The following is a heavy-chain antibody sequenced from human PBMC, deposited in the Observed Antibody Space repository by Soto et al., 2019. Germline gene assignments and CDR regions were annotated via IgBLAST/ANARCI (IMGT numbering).Heavy chain of an antibody. D-gene: IGHD2-21*01. V-gene: IGHV3-23*01. CDR1: GFTFSSYA. Sequence: EVQLLESGGGLVQPGGSLRLSCAASGFTFSSYAMSWVRQAPGKGLEWVSAISGSGGSTYYADSVKGRFTISRDNSKNTLYLQMNSPRAEDTAVYYGAKGEFLDWYFDLWGRGTLVTVSS. CDR3: AKGEFLDWYFDL. J-gene: IGHJ2*01. CDR2: ISGSGGST.